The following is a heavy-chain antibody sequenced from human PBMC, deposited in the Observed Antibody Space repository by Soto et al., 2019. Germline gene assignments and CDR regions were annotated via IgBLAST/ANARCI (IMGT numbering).Heavy chain of an antibody. CDR1: GFAFSTYA. J-gene: IGHJ4*02. CDR2: ISSGGTDT. D-gene: IGHD2-15*01. V-gene: IGHV3-23*01. CDR3: VWGGEVPFVVVPVFDY. Sequence: EEQLLESGGGLVQPGGSLRLSCAASGFAFSTYAMSWVRQAPGKGLEWVSAISSGGTDTYYADSVKGRFTISRDNSKNPLFLHMNSLGAEATAFFFFVWGGEVPFVVVPVFDYGGQATPVPVSS.